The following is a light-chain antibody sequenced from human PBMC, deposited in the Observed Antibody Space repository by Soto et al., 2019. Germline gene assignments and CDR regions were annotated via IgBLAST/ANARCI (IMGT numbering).Light chain of an antibody. V-gene: IGLV2-23*01. J-gene: IGLJ2*01. CDR1: SSDVGSYDL. CDR2: EGT. Sequence: QPVLTQPASVSGSPGQSITISCTGTSSDVGSYDLVSWYQQHPGKAPKLMIYEGTKRPSGVSNRFSGSKSGNTASLTISGLQAEDEADYYCCSYADNSGVFGGGTKLTVL. CDR3: CSYADNSGV.